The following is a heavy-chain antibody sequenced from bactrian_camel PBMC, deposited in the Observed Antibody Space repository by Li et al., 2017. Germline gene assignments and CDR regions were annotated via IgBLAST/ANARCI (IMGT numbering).Heavy chain of an antibody. CDR2: IKNGVGGTT. CDR3: TKNSKVGYLLPYHS. J-gene: IGHJ4*01. V-gene: IGHV3S40*01. CDR1: GSRFSSYV. Sequence: VQLVESGGGLVQPGGSLRLTCEASGSRFSSYVISWVRQAPGKGLEWVSSIKNGVGGTTYYLDSVKDRFSITRDNAKSTVYLQLNSLKTEDTAMYFCTKNSKVGYLLPYHSWGQGTQVTVS. D-gene: IGHD2*01.